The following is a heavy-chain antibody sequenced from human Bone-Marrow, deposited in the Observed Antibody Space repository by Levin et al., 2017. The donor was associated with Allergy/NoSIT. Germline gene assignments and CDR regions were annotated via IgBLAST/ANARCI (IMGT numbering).Heavy chain of an antibody. CDR1: GFTFSSSA. D-gene: IGHD6-19*01. V-gene: IGHV3-23*01. J-gene: IGHJ4*02. CDR3: AKETVAATIQDY. Sequence: PGGSLRLSCAASGFTFSSSAMSWVRQAPGKGLEWVSAISSNGISTFYSDSVKGRFTISRDVSKNTLFLQMNSLRVEDTAIYYCAKETVAATIQDYWGQGTLVSVSS. CDR2: ISSNGIST.